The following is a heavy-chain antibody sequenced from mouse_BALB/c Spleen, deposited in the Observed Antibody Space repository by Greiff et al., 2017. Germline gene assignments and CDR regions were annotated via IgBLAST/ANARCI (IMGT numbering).Heavy chain of an antibody. CDR1: GFSLTSYG. Sequence: QVQLQQSGPGLVAPSQSLSITCTVSGFSLTSYGVHWVRQPPGKGLEWLGVIWAGGSTNYNSALMSRLSISKDNSKSQVFLKMNSLQTDDTAMYYCASPITAVVEGYFDVWGAGTTVTVSS. V-gene: IGHV2-9*02. J-gene: IGHJ1*01. CDR3: ASPITAVVEGYFDV. D-gene: IGHD1-1*01. CDR2: IWAGGST.